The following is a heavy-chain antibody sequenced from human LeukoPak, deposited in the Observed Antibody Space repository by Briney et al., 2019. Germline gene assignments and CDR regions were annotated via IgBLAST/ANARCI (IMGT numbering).Heavy chain of an antibody. J-gene: IGHJ5*02. CDR3: ARDRKRYIAVAGRGFDP. CDR2: INPSGGST. CDR1: GYTFTSYY. Sequence: ASVTVSCKASGYTFTSYYMHWVRQAPGQGLEGMGIINPSGGSTSYAQKFQGRVTMTRDMSTSTVYMELSSLRSEDTAVYYCARDRKRYIAVAGRGFDPWGQGTLVTVSS. V-gene: IGHV1-46*01. D-gene: IGHD6-19*01.